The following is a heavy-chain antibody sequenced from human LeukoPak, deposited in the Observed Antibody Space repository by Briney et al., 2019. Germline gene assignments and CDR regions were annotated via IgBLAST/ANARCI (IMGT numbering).Heavy chain of an antibody. CDR2: IHGSGIT. J-gene: IGHJ4*02. V-gene: IGHV4-4*07. Sequence: PSETLSLTCTVSGASISNYYWSWIRQPAGKGLEWIGRIHGSGITNYNPSLKSRVTMSVDTSKNLFSLRLSSVTAADTAMYYCARPREYNTNSYYFDYWGQGILVTVSS. D-gene: IGHD1-14*01. CDR3: ARPREYNTNSYYFDY. CDR1: GASISNYY.